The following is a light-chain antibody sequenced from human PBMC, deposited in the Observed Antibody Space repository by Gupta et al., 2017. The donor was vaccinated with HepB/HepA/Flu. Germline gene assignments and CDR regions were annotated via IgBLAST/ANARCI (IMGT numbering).Light chain of an antibody. V-gene: IGLV3-21*03. Sequence: SYALTQPPSVSVAPGKSARSSCGGNNIGTTSVHWYQQKPGQDPVLVVYDDSDRPSGIPARFSGSNSGNTATPIISRVEAGDEADDYCQVWDSSSDHYVFGSGTKVTVL. CDR1: NIGTTS. CDR2: DDS. J-gene: IGLJ1*01. CDR3: QVWDSSSDHYV.